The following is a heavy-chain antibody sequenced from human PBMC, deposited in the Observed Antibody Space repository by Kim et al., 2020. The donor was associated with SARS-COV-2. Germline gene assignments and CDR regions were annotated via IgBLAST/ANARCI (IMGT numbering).Heavy chain of an antibody. D-gene: IGHD6-19*01. CDR1: GFTFSSYA. V-gene: IGHV3-23*01. CDR3: AKEAVAAPAHPDAFDI. J-gene: IGHJ3*02. CDR2: ISGSGGST. Sequence: GGSLRLSCAASGFTFSSYAMSWVRQAPGKGLEWVSAISGSGGSTYYADSVKGRFTISRDNSKNTLYLQMNSLRAEDTAVYYCAKEAVAAPAHPDAFDIWGQGTMVTVSS.